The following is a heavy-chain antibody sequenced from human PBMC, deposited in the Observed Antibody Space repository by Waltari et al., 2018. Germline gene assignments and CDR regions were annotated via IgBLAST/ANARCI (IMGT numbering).Heavy chain of an antibody. D-gene: IGHD3-10*01. CDR1: ADIFDSHP. J-gene: IGHJ4*01. V-gene: IGHV1-69*08. CDR3: ATVDEMVRGYLES. Sequence: QVQLVQSGAEVKQPGSSVKVSCKASADIFDSHPITWVRQAPGQGLEWMGRIIPTGGRANYAQQLQGRLTIIADKSTSAVFMELSNLRSEDTAVYYCATVDEMVRGYLESWGQGTLVTVSS. CDR2: IIPTGGRA.